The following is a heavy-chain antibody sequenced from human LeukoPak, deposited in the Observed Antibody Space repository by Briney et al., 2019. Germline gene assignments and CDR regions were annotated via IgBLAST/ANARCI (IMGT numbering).Heavy chain of an antibody. Sequence: PGGSLRLSCAASGFTFSTYAMGWVRQAPGKGLEWVSSIIISGGGTYYADSVKGRFTISRDNSKNTLYLQMNSLRAEDTAVYYCAKDRALNYGSGAFDYWGQGTLVTVSS. CDR1: GFTFSTYA. CDR3: AKDRALNYGSGAFDY. D-gene: IGHD3-10*01. CDR2: IIISGGGT. V-gene: IGHV3-23*01. J-gene: IGHJ4*02.